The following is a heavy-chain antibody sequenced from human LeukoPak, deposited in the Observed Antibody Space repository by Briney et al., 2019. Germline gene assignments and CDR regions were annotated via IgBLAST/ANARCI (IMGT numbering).Heavy chain of an antibody. CDR2: ISSSGLTI. CDR1: GFTFSDYY. D-gene: IGHD2-2*01. V-gene: IGHV3-11*01. J-gene: IGHJ3*02. CDR3: ARGRYCSSTSCFDAFDI. Sequence: GGSLRLSCAASGFTFSDYYMSWVRQAPGKGLEWLSYISSSGLTIYYADSVKGRFTISRDNAKNSLYLQMNSLRAEDTAVYYCARGRYCSSTSCFDAFDIWGQGTMVTVSS.